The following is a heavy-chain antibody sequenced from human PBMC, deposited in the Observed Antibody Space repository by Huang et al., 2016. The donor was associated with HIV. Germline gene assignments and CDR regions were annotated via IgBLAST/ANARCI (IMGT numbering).Heavy chain of an antibody. CDR3: ARGLSGNIDS. D-gene: IGHD1-20*01. CDR2: IVPMCGTG. Sequence: QVQLVQSGAELKKPGSSVKVSCKASGGTFSSHTLTWVRQAPGQGFEWMGEIVPMCGTGNNAQNFQGRVTITADEATATAYLELSSLKVEDTAIYYCARGLSGNIDSWGQGSLVTVSS. CDR1: GGTFSSHT. V-gene: IGHV1-69*01. J-gene: IGHJ4*02.